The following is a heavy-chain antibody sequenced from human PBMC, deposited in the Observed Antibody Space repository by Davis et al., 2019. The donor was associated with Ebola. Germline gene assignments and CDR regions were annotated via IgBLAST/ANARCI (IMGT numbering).Heavy chain of an antibody. CDR3: AGGFTTSWYDWFDP. Sequence: SETLSLTCAVSGASISSDNWWSWVRQPPGKGLEWIGEIYHRGSTNYNPSLKSRVTISVDKSKNPFSLRLSSVTAADTAVYYCAGGFTTSWYDWFDPWGQGALVTVSS. CDR1: GASISSDNW. J-gene: IGHJ5*02. CDR2: IYHRGST. D-gene: IGHD2-2*01. V-gene: IGHV4-4*02.